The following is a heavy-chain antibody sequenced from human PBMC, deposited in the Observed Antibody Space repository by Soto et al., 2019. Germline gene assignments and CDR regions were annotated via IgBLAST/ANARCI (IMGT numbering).Heavy chain of an antibody. D-gene: IGHD2-8*01. CDR1: GASISSGDYY. CDR3: ARDVRPAHTNWFDP. J-gene: IGHJ5*02. Sequence: SETLSLTCTVSGASISSGDYYWSWVRQHPGKGLEWIGYIYHSGSTYYNPSLKSRVTISVDTSKNQSSLKLSSVTAADTAVYYCARDVRPAHTNWFDPRGQGTLVTVSS. V-gene: IGHV4-31*03. CDR2: IYHSGST.